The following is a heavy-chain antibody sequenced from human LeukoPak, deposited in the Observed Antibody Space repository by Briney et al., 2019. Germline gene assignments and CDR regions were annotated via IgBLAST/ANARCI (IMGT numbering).Heavy chain of an antibody. Sequence: GGSLRLSCAASGFTFSNYGMHWVRQAPGKGLEWVAFIRYDGSNKDYADSVKGRFTISRDNSKNTLYLQMGSLRIEDMAVYYCARGGATTLFDYWGQGTLVTVSS. V-gene: IGHV3-30*02. CDR2: IRYDGSNK. D-gene: IGHD1-26*01. J-gene: IGHJ4*02. CDR1: GFTFSNYG. CDR3: ARGGATTLFDY.